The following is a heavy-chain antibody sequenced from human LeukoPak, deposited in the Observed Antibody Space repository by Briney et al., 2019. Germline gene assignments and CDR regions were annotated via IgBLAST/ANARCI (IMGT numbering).Heavy chain of an antibody. D-gene: IGHD1-26*01. Sequence: GGSLRLPCAASGFTFRTYGMSWVRQAPGKGLEWVSAISGSGGRTYYADSVKGRFTISRDNSKNTLYLQMNSLRAEDTAVYYCARGGSYLSAFDIWGQGTMVTVSS. CDR2: ISGSGGRT. CDR3: ARGGSYLSAFDI. CDR1: GFTFRTYG. V-gene: IGHV3-23*01. J-gene: IGHJ3*02.